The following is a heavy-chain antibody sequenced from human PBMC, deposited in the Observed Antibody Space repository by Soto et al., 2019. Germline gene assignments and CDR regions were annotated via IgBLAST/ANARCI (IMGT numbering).Heavy chain of an antibody. V-gene: IGHV1-3*01. Sequence: ASVKVSCKASGYTFTSYAMHWVRQAPGQRLEWMGWINAGNGNTTYSQKFQGRVTITRDTSASTAYMELSSLRSEDTAVYYCARAGGSGSYYGWHYYYYGMDVWGQGTTVTVSS. CDR2: INAGNGNT. CDR1: GYTFTSYA. D-gene: IGHD1-26*01. CDR3: ARAGGSGSYYGWHYYYYGMDV. J-gene: IGHJ6*02.